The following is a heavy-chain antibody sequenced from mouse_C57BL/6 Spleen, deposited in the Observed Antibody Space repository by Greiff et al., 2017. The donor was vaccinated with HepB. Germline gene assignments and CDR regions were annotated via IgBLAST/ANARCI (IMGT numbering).Heavy chain of an antibody. CDR3: ASGAYGCDY. V-gene: IGHV5-12*01. CDR2: ISNGGGST. CDR1: GFTFSDYY. D-gene: IGHD1-2*01. J-gene: IGHJ2*01. Sequence: EVQLVESGGGLVQPGGSLKLSCAASGFTFSDYYMYWVRQTPEKRLEWVAYISNGGGSTYYPDTVKGRFTISRDNAKNTLYLQMSRLKSEDTAMYYCASGAYGCDYWGQGTTLTVSS.